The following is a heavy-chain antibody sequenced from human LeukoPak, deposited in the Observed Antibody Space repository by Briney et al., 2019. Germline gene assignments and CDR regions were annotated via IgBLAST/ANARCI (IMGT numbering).Heavy chain of an antibody. CDR2: IKQDGSEK. CDR1: GFTFSNYW. Sequence: GGSLRLSCAASGFTFSNYWMSWVRQAPGKGLEWVANIKQDGSEKYYVDSVKGRFTISRDNAKNSLYLQMNSLRAEDTAVYYCARGGYCSSTSCYRYNWFDPWGQGTLVTVSS. J-gene: IGHJ5*02. CDR3: ARGGYCSSTSCYRYNWFDP. D-gene: IGHD2-2*02. V-gene: IGHV3-7*01.